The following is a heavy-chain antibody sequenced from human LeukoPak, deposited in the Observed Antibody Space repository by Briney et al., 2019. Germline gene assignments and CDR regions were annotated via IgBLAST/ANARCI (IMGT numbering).Heavy chain of an antibody. CDR2: VYYTGST. V-gene: IGHV4-39*01. Sequence: SETLSLTCTVSGDSAGDSFSNRNHYWGWIRQPPGEGLEWIGTVYYTGSTYYNPSLESRVTMSRDTSKTQFSLKLNSVTATDTALYYCASLYFSGWGSFPDYWGQGILVTVSS. D-gene: IGHD2-15*01. J-gene: IGHJ4*02. CDR3: ASLYFSGWGSFPDY. CDR1: GDSAGDSFSNRNHY.